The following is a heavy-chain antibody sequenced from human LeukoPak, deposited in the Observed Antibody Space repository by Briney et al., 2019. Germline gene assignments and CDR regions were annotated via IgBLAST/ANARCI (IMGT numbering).Heavy chain of an antibody. CDR3: ARDSYNGDYVPGYFQH. V-gene: IGHV3-48*03. CDR2: ISGTGNTI. CDR1: GFTFRSSE. J-gene: IGHJ1*01. D-gene: IGHD4-17*01. Sequence: GGSLRLSCATSGFTFRSSEMNWVRQAPGKGLEWVSYISGTGNTIYYTDSVKGRFSISRDNAKNSLYLQMNSLRAEDTAVYYCARDSYNGDYVPGYFQHWGQGTLVTVSS.